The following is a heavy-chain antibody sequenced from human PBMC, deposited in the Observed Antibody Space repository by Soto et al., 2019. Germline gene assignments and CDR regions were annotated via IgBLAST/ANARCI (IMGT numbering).Heavy chain of an antibody. D-gene: IGHD6-19*01. CDR1: GGSVSSGGFS. CDR3: ASESSGWSFAFDY. Sequence: SETLSLTCVVSGGSVSSGGFSWNWFRQPPGKVLEWIGYIYYSGSTYYNPSLKSRVTISVDTSKNQFSLKLSSVTAADTAVYYCASESSGWSFAFDYWGQGTLVTVSS. CDR2: IYYSGST. V-gene: IGHV4-31*11. J-gene: IGHJ4*02.